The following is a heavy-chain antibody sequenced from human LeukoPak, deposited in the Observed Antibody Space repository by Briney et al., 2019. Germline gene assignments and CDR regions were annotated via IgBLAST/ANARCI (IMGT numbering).Heavy chain of an antibody. CDR3: AKDPRAVAGYYFDY. CDR1: GFTFDDYA. J-gene: IGHJ4*02. CDR2: ISWNSDNI. Sequence: PGRSPRLSCAASGFTFDDYAMHWVRQAPGKGLEWVSGISWNSDNIGYADSVKGRFTISRDNAKNSLFVQMNSLRAEDTALYFCAKDPRAVAGYYFDYWGQGILVTVSS. V-gene: IGHV3-9*01. D-gene: IGHD6-19*01.